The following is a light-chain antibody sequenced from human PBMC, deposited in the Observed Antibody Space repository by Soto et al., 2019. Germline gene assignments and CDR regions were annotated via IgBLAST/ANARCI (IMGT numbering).Light chain of an antibody. J-gene: IGKJ4*01. CDR2: DAS. V-gene: IGKV3-11*01. Sequence: EIVLTQSPATLSLSPGERATLSCRASQSVSSYLAWYQPKPGQAPRLLIYDASNRATGIPARFSGSGSGTDFSLTTSSLEPGDLAVYYCQQCSNWPLAFGGGTKVEIK. CDR1: QSVSSY. CDR3: QQCSNWPLA.